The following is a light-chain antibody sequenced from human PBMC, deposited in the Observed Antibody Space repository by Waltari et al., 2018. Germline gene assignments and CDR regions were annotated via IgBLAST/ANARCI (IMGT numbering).Light chain of an antibody. Sequence: DIQMTQSPSSLSASVGDRVTITCRTSQSISRSLHWYQQKAGKAPNLLIYDSSTLESGVPSRFSGSGSGTDFTLTISSLQPEDFATYYCQQSDSIPLTFGGGTRVEIK. CDR2: DSS. V-gene: IGKV1-39*01. CDR3: QQSDSIPLT. J-gene: IGKJ4*01. CDR1: QSISRS.